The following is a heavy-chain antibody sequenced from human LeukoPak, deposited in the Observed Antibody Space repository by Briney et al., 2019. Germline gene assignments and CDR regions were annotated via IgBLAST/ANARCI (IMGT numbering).Heavy chain of an antibody. CDR2: INSDGSST. D-gene: IGHD6-19*01. Sequence: GGSLRLSCVASGFTFISYWMHWVRQAPGKGLVWVSRINSDGSSTNYADSVKGRFTISRDNAKNSLYLQMNSLRAEDTAVYYCAKEQEAVAGTGYYYYMDVWGKGTTVTVSS. CDR3: AKEQEAVAGTGYYYYMDV. J-gene: IGHJ6*03. CDR1: GFTFISYW. V-gene: IGHV3-74*01.